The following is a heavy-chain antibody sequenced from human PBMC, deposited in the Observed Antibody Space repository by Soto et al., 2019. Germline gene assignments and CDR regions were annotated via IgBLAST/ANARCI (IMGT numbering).Heavy chain of an antibody. CDR1: GGSISSYY. V-gene: IGHV4-59*08. J-gene: IGHJ6*02. Sequence: PSETLSLTCTVSGGSISSYYWSWIRQPPGKGQEWIGYIYYSGSTNYNPSLKIRVTISVDTSKNQFSLKLSSVTAADTAVYYCARAREWLVHGGYYYGMDVWGQGTTVTVSS. CDR3: ARAREWLVHGGYYYGMDV. CDR2: IYYSGST. D-gene: IGHD6-19*01.